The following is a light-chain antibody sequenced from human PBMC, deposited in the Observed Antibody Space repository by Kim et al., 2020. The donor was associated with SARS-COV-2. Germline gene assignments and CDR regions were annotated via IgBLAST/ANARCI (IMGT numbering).Light chain of an antibody. CDR2: VGTGGIVG. V-gene: IGLV9-49*01. CDR1: SGYSNYK. J-gene: IGLJ2*01. Sequence: QLVLTQPPSASASLGASVTLTCTLSSGYSNYKVDWYQQRPGKGPRFVMRVGTGGIVGSKGDGIPDRFSVLGSGLNRYLTIKNIQEEDESDYHCGADHGSGSRWVVFGGGTQLTVL. CDR3: GADHGSGSRWVV.